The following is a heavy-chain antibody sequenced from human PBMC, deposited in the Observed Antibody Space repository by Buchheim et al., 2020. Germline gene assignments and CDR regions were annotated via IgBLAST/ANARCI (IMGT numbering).Heavy chain of an antibody. Sequence: EVQLVESRGGLVQPGGSLRLSCAASGFTFSSYWMSWVRQAPGKGLEWVANIKQDGSEKYYVDSVKGRFTISSDNAKNSLYLQMNSLRAEDTAVYYCARAKNYYYDSSGYYYDYYYYMDVWGKGTT. V-gene: IGHV3-7*01. CDR2: IKQDGSEK. CDR3: ARAKNYYYDSSGYYYDYYYYMDV. D-gene: IGHD3-22*01. CDR1: GFTFSSYW. J-gene: IGHJ6*03.